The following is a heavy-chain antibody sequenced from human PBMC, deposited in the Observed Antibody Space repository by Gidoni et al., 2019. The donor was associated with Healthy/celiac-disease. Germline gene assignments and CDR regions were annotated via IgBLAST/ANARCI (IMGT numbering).Heavy chain of an antibody. J-gene: IGHJ6*03. CDR3: ARGGGYDFWSGSIPKFGYYYYMDV. CDR1: GGSISSSNS. D-gene: IGHD3-3*01. V-gene: IGHV4-4*02. CDR2: IYHSGST. Sequence: QVQLQESGPGLVKPSGTLSLTCAVSGGSISSSNSWSCVRQPPGKGLEWIGEIYHSGSTNYNPSLKSRVTISVDKSKNQFSLKLSSVTAADTAVYYCARGGGYDFWSGSIPKFGYYYYMDVWGKGTTVTVSS.